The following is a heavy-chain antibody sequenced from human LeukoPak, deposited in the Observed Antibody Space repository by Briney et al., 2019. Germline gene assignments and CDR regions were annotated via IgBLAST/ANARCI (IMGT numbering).Heavy chain of an antibody. CDR3: ARLGSSGWGDY. V-gene: IGHV4-39*01. CDR1: GGSISSSSYY. D-gene: IGHD6-19*01. CDR2: IYYSGST. Sequence: SETLSLTCTVSGGSISSSSYYWGWIRQPPGKGLEWIGSIYYSGSTYYNPSLKSRVTISVDTSKNQFSLKLSSVTAADTAECYCARLGSSGWGDYWGQGTLVTVSS. J-gene: IGHJ4*02.